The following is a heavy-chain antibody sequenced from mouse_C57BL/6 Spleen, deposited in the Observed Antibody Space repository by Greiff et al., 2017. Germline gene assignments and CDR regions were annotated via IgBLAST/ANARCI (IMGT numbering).Heavy chain of an antibody. V-gene: IGHV5-17*01. CDR1: GFTFSDYG. J-gene: IGHJ2*01. Sequence: DVHLVESGGGLVKPGGSLKLSCAASGFTFSDYGMHWVRQAPEKGLEWVAYISSGSSTIYYADTVKGRFTISRDNAKNTLFLQMTSLRSEDTAMYYCARDFTTVVARGYYFDYWGQGTTLTVSS. CDR2: ISSGSSTI. D-gene: IGHD1-1*01. CDR3: ARDFTTVVARGYYFDY.